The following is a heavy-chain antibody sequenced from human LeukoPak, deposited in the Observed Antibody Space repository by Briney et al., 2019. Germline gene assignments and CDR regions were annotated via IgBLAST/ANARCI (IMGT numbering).Heavy chain of an antibody. CDR2: ISYDGSNK. CDR3: SDSPPTYGDLDY. CDR1: GFTFSSYG. D-gene: IGHD2-21*01. Sequence: PGGSLRLSCAASGFTFSSYGMHWVRQAPGKGLEWVAVISYDGSNKYYVDSVEGRFTISRDNSKNTLSLQMNNLRVDDTAIYYCSDSPPTYGDLDYWGQGTLVTVSS. V-gene: IGHV3-33*05. J-gene: IGHJ4*02.